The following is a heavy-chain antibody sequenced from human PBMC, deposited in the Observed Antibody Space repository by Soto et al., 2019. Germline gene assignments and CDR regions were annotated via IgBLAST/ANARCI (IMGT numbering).Heavy chain of an antibody. CDR2: ISDSGATS. CDR1: GFSLSSHA. V-gene: IGHV3-23*01. Sequence: GGSLRLSCVASGFSLSSHAVSWVRQTPEKGLEWVSSISDSGATSSYADFVKGRFTISRDNAKNSLYLQMNSLRAEDTAVYYCARDAGGMDVWGQGTTVTVSS. CDR3: ARDAGGMDV. J-gene: IGHJ6*02.